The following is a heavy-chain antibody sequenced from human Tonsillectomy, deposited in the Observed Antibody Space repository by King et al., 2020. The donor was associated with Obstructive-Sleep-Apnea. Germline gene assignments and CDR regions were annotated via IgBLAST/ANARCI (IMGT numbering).Heavy chain of an antibody. D-gene: IGHD3-22*01. CDR2: IYWDDDK. CDR1: GFSLSTSGVG. CDR3: AHCSGYYYDSSGYYFDY. Sequence: ITLKESGPTLVKPTQTLTLTCTFSGFSLSTSGVGLGWIRQPPGKALEWLALIYWDDDKRYSPSLRSRLTITKDTSKNQVVLTMTNMDPVDTATYYCAHCSGYYYDSSGYYFDYWGQGTLVTVSS. V-gene: IGHV2-5*02. J-gene: IGHJ4*02.